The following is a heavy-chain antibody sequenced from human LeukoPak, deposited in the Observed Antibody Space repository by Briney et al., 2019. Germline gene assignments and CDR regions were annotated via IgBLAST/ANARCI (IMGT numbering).Heavy chain of an antibody. CDR3: AREGGGIAAAGTSYWFDP. CDR1: GYTFTSYG. J-gene: IGHJ5*02. V-gene: IGHV1-18*01. CDR2: ISAYNGNT. Sequence: ASVKVSCKASGYTFTSYGISWVRQAPGQGLEWMGWISAYNGNTNYAQKLQGRVTMTTDTSTSTAYMELRSLRSDDTAVYYCAREGGGIAAAGTSYWFDPWGQGTLVTVSS. D-gene: IGHD6-13*01.